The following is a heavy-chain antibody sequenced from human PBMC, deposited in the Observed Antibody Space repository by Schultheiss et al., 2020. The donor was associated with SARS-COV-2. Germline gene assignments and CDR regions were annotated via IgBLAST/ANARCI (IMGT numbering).Heavy chain of an antibody. J-gene: IGHJ6*03. V-gene: IGHV3-23*01. Sequence: GESLRLSCAASGFTFSSYEMNWVRQAPGKGLEWVSAISGSGGSTYYADSVKGRFTISRDNSKNTLYLQMNSLRAEDTAVYYCAKEADTIFGVVTHMDVWGKGTTVTVSS. CDR3: AKEADTIFGVVTHMDV. D-gene: IGHD3-3*01. CDR1: GFTFSSYE. CDR2: ISGSGGST.